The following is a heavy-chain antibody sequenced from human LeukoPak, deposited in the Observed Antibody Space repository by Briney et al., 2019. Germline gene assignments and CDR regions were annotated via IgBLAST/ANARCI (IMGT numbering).Heavy chain of an antibody. J-gene: IGHJ6*03. Sequence: ASVKVSCKASGYTFTGYYMHWVRQAPGQGLEWMGWINPNSGNTGYAQKFQGRVTITRNTSISTAYMELSSLRSEDTAVYYCARGGLDSSYYYYYMDVWGKGSTVTVSS. D-gene: IGHD3-22*01. CDR3: ARGGLDSSYYYYYMDV. CDR1: GYTFTGYY. V-gene: IGHV1-8*03. CDR2: INPNSGNT.